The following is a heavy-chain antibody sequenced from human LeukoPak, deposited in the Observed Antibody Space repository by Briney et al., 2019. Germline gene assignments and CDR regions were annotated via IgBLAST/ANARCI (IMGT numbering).Heavy chain of an antibody. CDR2: IYYSGST. CDR1: GGSISSGDYY. D-gene: IGHD3-3*01. CDR3: ARVLTRITIFGGGWFDP. Sequence: SETLSLTCTVSGGSISSGDYYWRWIRQPPGKGLEWIGYIYYSGSTYYNPSGKSRVTISVDTSKNQFSLKLSSVTAADTAVYYCARVLTRITIFGGGWFDPWGQGTLVTVSS. V-gene: IGHV4-30-4*01. J-gene: IGHJ5*02.